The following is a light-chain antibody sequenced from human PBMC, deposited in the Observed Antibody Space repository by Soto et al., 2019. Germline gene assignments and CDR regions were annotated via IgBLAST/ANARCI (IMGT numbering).Light chain of an antibody. J-gene: IGLJ2*01. V-gene: IGLV2-14*01. CDR2: NVS. Sequence: QSALTQPASVSGSPGQSITISCTGTSSDVGNYNSVSWYQQHPGKAPKLMIYNVSNRPSGVSNRFSGSKSGNTASLTISGFQAEDEADYYCSSYTTTTTLVVFGGGTKLTVL. CDR3: SSYTTTTTLVV. CDR1: SSDVGNYNS.